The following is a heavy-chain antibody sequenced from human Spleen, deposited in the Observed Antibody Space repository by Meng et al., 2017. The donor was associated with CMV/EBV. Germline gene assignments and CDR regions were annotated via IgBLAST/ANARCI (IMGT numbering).Heavy chain of an antibody. Sequence: ISWVRRAPGQGLEWMGGIIPIFDAADYTQNFQGRITITTDESRITAYMELSSLRSEDTATYYCASVGFCSGTTCYTGDYTSRRHFEHWGQGTLVTVSS. CDR2: IIPIFDAA. V-gene: IGHV1-69*05. J-gene: IGHJ4*02. CDR3: ASVGFCSGTTCYTGDYTSRRHFEH. D-gene: IGHD2-2*02.